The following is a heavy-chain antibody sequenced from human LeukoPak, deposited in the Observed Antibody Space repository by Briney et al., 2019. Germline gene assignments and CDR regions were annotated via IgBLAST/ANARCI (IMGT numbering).Heavy chain of an antibody. J-gene: IGHJ4*02. CDR3: ARHSARGYNYIDF. Sequence: PSESLSVTCALSGGSLKTYYWCWIRQCPQGGLQCICFIHATGSTNTFPSLKSRVTISLDTSTNQFSLRLKSVTAADTAVYYCARHSARGYNYIDFWGRGTLVTVSS. CDR1: GGSLKTYY. D-gene: IGHD5-24*01. CDR2: IHATGST. V-gene: IGHV4-4*08.